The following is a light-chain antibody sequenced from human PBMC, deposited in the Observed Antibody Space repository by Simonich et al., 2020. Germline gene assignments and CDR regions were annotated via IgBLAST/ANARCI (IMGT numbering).Light chain of an antibody. J-gene: IGKJ3*01. CDR3: QQYGSSPFT. V-gene: IGKV3-20*01. CDR1: QSVSSSY. Sequence: EIVLTQSPGTLSLSPGERATLSCRASQSVSSSYLAWYQKKPGQAPRILNYGASSRATGIPDRFSGSGSGTDFTLTISRLEPEDFAVYYCQQYGSSPFTFGPGTKVDIK. CDR2: GAS.